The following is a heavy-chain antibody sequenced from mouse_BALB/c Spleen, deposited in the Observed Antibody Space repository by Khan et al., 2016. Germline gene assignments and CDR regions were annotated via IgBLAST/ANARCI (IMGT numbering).Heavy chain of an antibody. CDR3: AREDYYGTYWYLGV. Sequence: QVQLKQSGPGLVQPSQSLSITCTVSGFSLTSYGVHWVRQSPGKGLEWLGVIWSGGSTAYNAAFISRLSISKDTSKSQVFFKMNSLQGNDTGIYYCAREDYYGTYWYLGVWGAGTTVTVSS. J-gene: IGHJ1*01. CDR1: GFSLTSYG. V-gene: IGHV2-2*02. D-gene: IGHD1-1*01. CDR2: IWSGGST.